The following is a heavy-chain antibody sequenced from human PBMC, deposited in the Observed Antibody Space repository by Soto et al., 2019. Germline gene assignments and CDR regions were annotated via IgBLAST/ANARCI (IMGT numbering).Heavy chain of an antibody. J-gene: IGHJ6*02. CDR2: IRSRANNYAT. CDR3: ARGQQAAIGDYYYHGLDV. V-gene: IGHV3-73*01. D-gene: IGHD3-10*01. Sequence: GGSLRLSCAASELNFSGSAIHWVRQAPGKGLEWVGRIRSRANNYATSSGESVRGRFTFFRDDSKNMAFLQMNTLKTEDTAVYYCARGQQAAIGDYYYHGLDVWGQGTSVTVSS. CDR1: ELNFSGSA.